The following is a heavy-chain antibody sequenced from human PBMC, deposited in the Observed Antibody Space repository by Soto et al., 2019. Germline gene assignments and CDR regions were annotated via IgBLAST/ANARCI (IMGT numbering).Heavy chain of an antibody. CDR2: IYYSGNT. D-gene: IGHD3-3*02. CDR3: ASPKIAFYNWFDP. CDR1: GGSISTYY. V-gene: IGHV4-59*08. Sequence: PSETLSLTCTVSGGSISTYYWSWIRQPPGKGLEWIGCIYYSGNTNYNPSLKSRVTISVDTSKNQFSLKLSSVTAADTAVYYCASPKIAFYNWFDPWGQGTLVTVSS. J-gene: IGHJ5*02.